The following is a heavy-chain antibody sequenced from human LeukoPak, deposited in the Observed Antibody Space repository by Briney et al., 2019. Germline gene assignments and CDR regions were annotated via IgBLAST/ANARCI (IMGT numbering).Heavy chain of an antibody. V-gene: IGHV1-46*01. J-gene: IGHJ4*02. CDR2: INPSGGST. CDR1: GYTFTSYY. CDR3: ARDRRRTPDY. Sequence: ASVKVSCKASGYTFTSYYMHWVRQAPGQGLEWMGIINPSGGSTSYAQKFQGRVTMTRDTSISTAYMELSRLRSDDTAVYYCARDRRRTPDYWGQGTLVTVSS.